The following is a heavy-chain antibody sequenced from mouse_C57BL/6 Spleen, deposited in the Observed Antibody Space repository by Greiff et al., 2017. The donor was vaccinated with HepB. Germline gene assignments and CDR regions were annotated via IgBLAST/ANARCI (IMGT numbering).Heavy chain of an antibody. V-gene: IGHV5-17*01. CDR3: ARGGYYGGSYAMDY. J-gene: IGHJ4*01. D-gene: IGHD2-3*01. CDR2: ISSGSSTI. Sequence: EVMLVESGGGLVKPGGSLKLSCAASGFTFSDHGMHWVRQAPEKGLEWVAYISSGSSTIYYADTVKGRFTISRDNAKNTLFLQMTSLRSEDTAMYYCARGGYYGGSYAMDYWGQGTSVSVSS. CDR1: GFTFSDHG.